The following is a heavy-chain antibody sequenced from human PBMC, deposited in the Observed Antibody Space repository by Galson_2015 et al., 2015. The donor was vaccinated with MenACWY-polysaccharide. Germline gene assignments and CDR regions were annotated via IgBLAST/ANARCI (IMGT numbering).Heavy chain of an antibody. D-gene: IGHD2-21*01. J-gene: IGHJ4*02. CDR2: IGGGAGST. Sequence: SLRLSCAASGFTFSSYAMSWVRQAPGKGLEWVSTIGGGAGSTSYADSVKGRFSISRDNFRDTLYLQMNSLRAEDTAVYFCATLNVASVFDSWGQGTLVTVSS. CDR1: GFTFSSYA. CDR3: ATLNVASVFDS. V-gene: IGHV3-23*01.